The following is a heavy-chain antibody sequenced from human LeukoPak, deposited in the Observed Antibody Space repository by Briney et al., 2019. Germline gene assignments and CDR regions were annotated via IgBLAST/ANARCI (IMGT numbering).Heavy chain of an antibody. D-gene: IGHD2-8*02. J-gene: IGHJ3*02. CDR2: ISWNSGSI. CDR3: AKDEFVASDFTGAFDI. V-gene: IGHV3-9*03. Sequence: PVGSLRLSCAASGFTFDDYAMHWVRQAPGKGLEWVSGISWNSGSIGYADSVKGRFTISRDNAKNSLYLQMNSLRAEDMALYYCAKDEFVASDFTGAFDIWGQGTMVTVSS. CDR1: GFTFDDYA.